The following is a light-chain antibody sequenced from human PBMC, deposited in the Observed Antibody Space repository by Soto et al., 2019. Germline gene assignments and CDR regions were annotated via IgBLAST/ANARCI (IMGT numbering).Light chain of an antibody. V-gene: IGLV2-14*01. CDR2: DVS. J-gene: IGLJ1*01. CDR3: SSYTSSSTLLYV. CDR1: SSDVGGYHY. Sequence: QSVLTQPASASGSPGQSITISCTGTSSDVGGYHYVSWYQQHPGKAPKLMIYDVSNRPSGVSNRFSGSKSGNTASLTISGLQAEDEADYYCSSYTSSSTLLYVFGTGTKLTVL.